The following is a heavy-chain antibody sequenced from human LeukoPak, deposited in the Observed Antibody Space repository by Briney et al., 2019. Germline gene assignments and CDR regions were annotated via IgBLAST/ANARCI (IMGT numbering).Heavy chain of an antibody. J-gene: IGHJ3*02. CDR2: IMAIFGTG. Sequence: GSSVKVSCKASGGTFSNYAISWVRQAPGQGLEWMGGIMAIFGTGKNAQKFQGRVTITADKSTSTAYMELSSLRSEDTAVYYCALAPVRGAFDIWGQGTMVTVSS. V-gene: IGHV1-69*06. CDR3: ALAPVRGAFDI. D-gene: IGHD3-10*02. CDR1: GGTFSNYA.